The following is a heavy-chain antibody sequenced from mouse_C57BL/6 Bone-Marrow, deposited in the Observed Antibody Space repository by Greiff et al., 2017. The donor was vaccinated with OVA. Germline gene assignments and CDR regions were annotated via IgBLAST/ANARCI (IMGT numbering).Heavy chain of an antibody. J-gene: IGHJ2*01. Sequence: QVQLQQPGAELVKPGASVKMSCKASGYTFTSYWITWVKQRPGQGPEWIGDIYPGSGSTNYNEKFKSKATLTVDTSSSTAYMQLSSLTSEDSAVYYCARPHYYGSSSLDYWGQGTTLTVSS. D-gene: IGHD1-1*01. CDR1: GYTFTSYW. CDR3: ARPHYYGSSSLDY. CDR2: IYPGSGST. V-gene: IGHV1-55*01.